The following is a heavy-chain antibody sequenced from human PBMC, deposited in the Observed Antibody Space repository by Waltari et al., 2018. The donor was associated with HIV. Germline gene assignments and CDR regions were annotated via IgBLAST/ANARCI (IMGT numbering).Heavy chain of an antibody. CDR1: GAALCTAISH. CDR2: IYSSGNT. Sequence: QVQLQESGPGLVKPSQTLSLTVTVSGAALCTAISHWTWIRQPAGKGLEWIGRIYSSGNTNYNPSLKSRVTISVDTSKNQFSLKLSSVTAADTAVYYCARGRFEGYILYYYYGMDVWGQGTTVSVSS. CDR3: ARGRFEGYILYYYYGMDV. D-gene: IGHD5-12*01. V-gene: IGHV4-61*02. J-gene: IGHJ6*02.